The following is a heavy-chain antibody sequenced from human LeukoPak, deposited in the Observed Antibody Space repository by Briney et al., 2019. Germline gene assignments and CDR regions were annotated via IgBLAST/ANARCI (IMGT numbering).Heavy chain of an antibody. CDR1: RFTFSLYT. D-gene: IGHD6-13*01. V-gene: IGHV3-30*04. CDR2: TSHDGGIN. CDR3: ARDSRGELDSSHYYYYGMDV. J-gene: IGHJ6*02. Sequence: GGSLRLSCVGSRFTFSLYTIHWVRQGPGMGLEWVAATSHDGGINYYAESVKGRFSISRDNSKSTLYLQMNSLRHEVTAAYFCARDSRGELDSSHYYYYGMDVWGQGTTVTVSS.